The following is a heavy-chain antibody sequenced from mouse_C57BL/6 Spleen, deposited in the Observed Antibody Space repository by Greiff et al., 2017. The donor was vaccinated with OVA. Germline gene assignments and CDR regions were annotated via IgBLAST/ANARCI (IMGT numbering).Heavy chain of an antibody. V-gene: IGHV1-50*01. J-gene: IGHJ2*01. CDR1: GYTFTSYW. D-gene: IGHD1-1*01. Sequence: QVQLQQSGAELVKPGASVKLSCKASGYTFTSYWMQWVKQRPRRGLEWIGEIDPSDSYTNYNQKFKGKATLTLDTSSSTAYMQLSSLTSEDSAVYYGARHDYGSGSHAEYSGEGTTLTVSS. CDR3: ARHDYGSGSHAEY. CDR2: IDPSDSYT.